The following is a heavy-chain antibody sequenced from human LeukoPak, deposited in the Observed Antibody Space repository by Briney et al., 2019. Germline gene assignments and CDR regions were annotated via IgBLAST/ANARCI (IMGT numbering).Heavy chain of an antibody. J-gene: IGHJ3*02. Sequence: GESLKISCKGSGYSSTNYWIGWVRQMPGKGLEWMGIVYPGDSDTKYSQSFQGQVTISADKSVSTAYLQWSSLKASDTAMYYCARGQDSSGYYHGAFDIWGQGTMVTVSS. V-gene: IGHV5-51*01. CDR1: GYSSTNYW. CDR2: VYPGDSDT. CDR3: ARGQDSSGYYHGAFDI. D-gene: IGHD3-22*01.